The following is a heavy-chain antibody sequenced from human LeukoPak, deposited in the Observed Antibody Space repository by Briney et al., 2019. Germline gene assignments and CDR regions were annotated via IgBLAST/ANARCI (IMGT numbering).Heavy chain of an antibody. Sequence: GASVKVSCKASGYTFTSYYMHWVRQAPGQGLEWMGITNPSGGSTSYAQKFQGRVTMTRDTSTSTVYMELSSLRSEDTAVYYCARDTGYYDSSGYYFLLRYYYGMDVWGQGTTVTVSS. D-gene: IGHD3-22*01. CDR2: TNPSGGST. CDR3: ARDTGYYDSSGYYFLLRYYYGMDV. J-gene: IGHJ6*02. V-gene: IGHV1-46*01. CDR1: GYTFTSYY.